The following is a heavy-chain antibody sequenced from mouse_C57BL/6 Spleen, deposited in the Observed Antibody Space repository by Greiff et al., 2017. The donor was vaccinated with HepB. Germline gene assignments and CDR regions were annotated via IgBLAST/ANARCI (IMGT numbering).Heavy chain of an antibody. J-gene: IGHJ4*01. Sequence: VQLQESGPELVKPGASVKISCKASGYAFSSSWMNWVKQRPGKGLEWIGRIYPGDGDTNYNGKFKGKATLTADKSSSTAYMQLSSLTSEDSAVYFCAGSGRYAMDYWGQGTSVTVSS. CDR3: AGSGRYAMDY. CDR2: IYPGDGDT. D-gene: IGHD3-2*02. V-gene: IGHV1-82*01. CDR1: GYAFSSSW.